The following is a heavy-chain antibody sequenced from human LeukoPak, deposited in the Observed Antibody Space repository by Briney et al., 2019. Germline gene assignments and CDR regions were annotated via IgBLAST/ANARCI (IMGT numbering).Heavy chain of an antibody. CDR1: GGSISSYY. Sequence: PSETLSLTCTVSGGSISSYYWSWIRQPAGKGLEWIGRIYISGSTNYNPSLKSRVTISVDTSKNQFSLKLSSVTAADTAVYYCARGRSSWSSGTWFDPWGQGTLVTVSS. V-gene: IGHV4-4*07. D-gene: IGHD6-13*01. CDR2: IYISGST. J-gene: IGHJ5*02. CDR3: ARGRSSWSSGTWFDP.